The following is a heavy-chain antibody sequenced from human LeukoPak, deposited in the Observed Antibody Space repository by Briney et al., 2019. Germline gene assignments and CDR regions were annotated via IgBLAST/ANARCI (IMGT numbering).Heavy chain of an antibody. J-gene: IGHJ3*02. CDR3: AKDVYSSGWYVDPDAFDI. V-gene: IGHV3-23*01. CDR1: GFTFSSYA. CDR2: ISGSGGST. D-gene: IGHD6-19*01. Sequence: PGGSLRLSCAASGFTFSSYAMSWVRQAPGKGLEWVSAISGSGGSTYYADSVKGRFTISRDNSKNTLYLQMNSLRAEDTAVYYCAKDVYSSGWYVDPDAFDIWGQGTMVTVSS.